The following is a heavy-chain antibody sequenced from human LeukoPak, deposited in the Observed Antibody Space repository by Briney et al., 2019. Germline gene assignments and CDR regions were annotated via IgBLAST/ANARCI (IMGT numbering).Heavy chain of an antibody. J-gene: IGHJ6*03. D-gene: IGHD5-12*01. CDR1: GYTFTDYY. CDR3: ARDGEWLRPLGDYYYMDV. V-gene: IGHV1-2*02. CDR2: IDPNNGGT. Sequence: ASVKVSCKASGYTFTDYYMYWVRQAPGQGLEWMGWIDPNNGGTKYAQMFQGRVTMTRDPSITTAYMELSRLRSDDTAVYYCARDGEWLRPLGDYYYMDVWGKGTTVTISS.